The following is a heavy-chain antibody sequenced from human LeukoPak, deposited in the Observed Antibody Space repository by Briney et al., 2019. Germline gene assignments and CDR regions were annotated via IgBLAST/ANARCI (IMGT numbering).Heavy chain of an antibody. CDR1: GGTFSSYA. J-gene: IGHJ5*02. CDR3: ASSGSGWYGWFDP. D-gene: IGHD6-19*01. CDR2: IIPILGIA. V-gene: IGHV1-69*04. Sequence: SVKVSCKASGGTFSSYAISWVRQAPGQGLEWMGRIIPILGIANYAQKFQGRVTITADKSTSTAYMELSSLRSEDTAVYYCASSGSGWYGWFDPWGQGTLVTVSS.